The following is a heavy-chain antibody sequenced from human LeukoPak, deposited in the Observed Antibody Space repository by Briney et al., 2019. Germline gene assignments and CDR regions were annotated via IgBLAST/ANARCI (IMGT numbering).Heavy chain of an antibody. CDR2: ISAYNGNT. CDR3: ARAITMMGHDAFDI. Sequence: ASVKVSCKASGYTFTSYGISWVRQAPGQGLEWMGWISAYNGNTNYAQKLQGRVTMTTDTSTSTAYMELRSLRSDDTAVYYCARAITMMGHDAFDIWGQGTMVTVSS. J-gene: IGHJ3*02. CDR1: GYTFTSYG. D-gene: IGHD3-22*01. V-gene: IGHV1-18*01.